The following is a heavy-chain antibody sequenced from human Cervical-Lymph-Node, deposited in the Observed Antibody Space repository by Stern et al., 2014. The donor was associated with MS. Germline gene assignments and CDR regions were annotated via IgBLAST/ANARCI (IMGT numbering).Heavy chain of an antibody. J-gene: IGHJ2*01. Sequence: QVQLQESGPGLVKPSGTLSLTCTASGGAVSDYYWTWIRQRPGKGLEWIGYISDTRTTNYNPYLLSRGIITLDTSQNQVSLRLSSVTAADTAVYYCARDPATTASDWFFDLWGRGSLVTVSS. CDR2: ISDTRTT. V-gene: IGHV4-59*02. CDR3: ARDPATTASDWFFDL. D-gene: IGHD2-21*02. CDR1: GGAVSDYY.